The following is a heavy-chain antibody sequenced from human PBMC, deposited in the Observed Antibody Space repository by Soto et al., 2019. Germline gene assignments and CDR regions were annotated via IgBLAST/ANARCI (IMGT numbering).Heavy chain of an antibody. D-gene: IGHD5-18*01. CDR1: GYTFTSYG. Sequence: QVQLVQSGAEVKKPGASVKVSCKASGYTFTSYGISWVRQAPGQGLEWMGWISAYNGNTNYAQKLQGRVTMTTDTATSTASMELRSLRSDDTAVYYCARDGMDPATGYYSGMDVWGQGTTVTVSS. CDR2: ISAYNGNT. CDR3: ARDGMDPATGYYSGMDV. V-gene: IGHV1-18*01. J-gene: IGHJ6*02.